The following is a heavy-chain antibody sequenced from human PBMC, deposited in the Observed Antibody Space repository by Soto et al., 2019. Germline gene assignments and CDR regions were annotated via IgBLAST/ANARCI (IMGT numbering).Heavy chain of an antibody. J-gene: IGHJ4*02. CDR1: GFTFDDYT. Sequence: GGSLRLSCAASGFTFDDYTMHWVRQAPGKGLEWVSLISWDGGSTYYADSVKGRFTISRDNSKNSLYLQMNSLRTEDTALYYCAKMATIGGDYWGQGTLVTVSS. CDR3: AKMATIGGDY. V-gene: IGHV3-43*01. CDR2: ISWDGGST. D-gene: IGHD5-12*01.